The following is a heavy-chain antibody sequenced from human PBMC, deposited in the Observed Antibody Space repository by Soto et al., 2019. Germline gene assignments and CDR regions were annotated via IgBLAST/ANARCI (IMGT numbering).Heavy chain of an antibody. CDR3: ARDQGRATADGPLGNGLDV. V-gene: IGHV3-33*01. J-gene: IGHJ6*02. Sequence: QVHLGESGGGVVQPGTSLRLSCAAYGFSFSDYGMHWVRQAPGKGLEWLTIIWFAARHEYYADSVKGRFTISRDNSNNTMYLQVNSLTADDTAVSFCARDQGRATADGPLGNGLDVWGQGTAVTVSS. CDR1: GFSFSDYG. CDR2: IWFAARHE. D-gene: IGHD6-13*01.